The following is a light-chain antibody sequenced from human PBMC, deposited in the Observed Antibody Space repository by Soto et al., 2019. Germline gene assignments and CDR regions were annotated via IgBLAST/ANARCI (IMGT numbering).Light chain of an antibody. V-gene: IGKV3-15*01. Sequence: EIVMTQSPATLSVSPGERAPLSCRASQSINDNLAWYQQKPGQAPRPLMFRTSTRATGFPARFSAGGSGTDFNLTISSLQSEDFATYHGQQYNNWPRATFGGGTKVDI. CDR3: QQYNNWPRAT. CDR2: RTS. J-gene: IGKJ4*01. CDR1: QSINDN.